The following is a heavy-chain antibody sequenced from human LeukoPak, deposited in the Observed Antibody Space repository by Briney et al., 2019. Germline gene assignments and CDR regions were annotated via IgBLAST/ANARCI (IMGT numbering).Heavy chain of an antibody. CDR3: AKTDSSDYSYYFDY. Sequence: GGSLRLSCAASGFTFTSYAMSWVRQAPGKGLEWVSAISGSGGRTYYADSVKGRFTISRDNSKNTLYLQMNSLRAEDTAVYYCAKTDSSDYSYYFDYWGQGTLVTVSS. J-gene: IGHJ4*02. CDR2: ISGSGGRT. CDR1: GFTFTSYA. D-gene: IGHD3-22*01. V-gene: IGHV3-23*01.